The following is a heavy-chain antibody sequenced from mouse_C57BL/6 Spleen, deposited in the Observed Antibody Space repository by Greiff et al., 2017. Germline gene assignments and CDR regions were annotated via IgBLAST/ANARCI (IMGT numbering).Heavy chain of an antibody. CDR1: GYTFTSYW. CDR2: IDPSDSYT. CDR3: ARKADYYGSSYGYFEV. D-gene: IGHD1-1*01. Sequence: QVQLQQPGAELVRPGTSVKLSCKASGYTFTSYWMHWVKQRPGQGLEWIGVIDPSDSYTNYNQKFKGKATLTVDTSSSTAYMQLSSLTSEDSAVYYGARKADYYGSSYGYFEVWGTGTTVTVSS. J-gene: IGHJ1*03. V-gene: IGHV1-59*01.